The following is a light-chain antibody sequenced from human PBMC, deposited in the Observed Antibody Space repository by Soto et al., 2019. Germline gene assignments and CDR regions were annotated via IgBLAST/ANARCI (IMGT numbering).Light chain of an antibody. CDR1: QSVSSC. Sequence: EIVLTQSPATLSLSPGERATLSCRASQSVSSCLAWYQQQAGQASRLLIYDASNRATGIPARFSGSWSGTDFTLTISSLEPEDFAVYYCQQRSNWPPYTFGQGTKLEIK. CDR3: QQRSNWPPYT. V-gene: IGKV3-11*01. CDR2: DAS. J-gene: IGKJ2*01.